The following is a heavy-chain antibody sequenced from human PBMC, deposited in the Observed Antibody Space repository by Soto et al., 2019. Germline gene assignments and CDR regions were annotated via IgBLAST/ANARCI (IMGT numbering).Heavy chain of an antibody. CDR2: ISYDGSNK. J-gene: IGHJ4*02. CDR1: GFAFSSYG. V-gene: IGHV3-30*18. Sequence: LRLSCAASGFAFSSYGMHWVRQAPGKGLEWVAVISYDGSNKYYADSVKGRFTISRDNSKNTLYLQMNSLRAEDTAVYYCAKDLETDSSGYYTLDYWGQGTLVTVSS. CDR3: AKDLETDSSGYYTLDY. D-gene: IGHD3-22*01.